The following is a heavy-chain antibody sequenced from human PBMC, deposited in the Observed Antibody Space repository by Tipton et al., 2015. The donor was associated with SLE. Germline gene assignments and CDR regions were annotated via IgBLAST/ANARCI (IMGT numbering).Heavy chain of an antibody. CDR3: ARGGTYYDILRVTYYYYGMDV. Sequence: TLSLTCAVSGYSISSGYYWSWIRQPPGKGLEWIGEINHSGSPNYDPSLKSRVTISVDTSKNQFSLKLSSVTAADTAVYYCARGGTYYDILRVTYYYYGMDVWGQGTTVTVSS. V-gene: IGHV4-34*01. CDR2: INHSGSP. J-gene: IGHJ6*02. CDR1: GYSISSGYY. D-gene: IGHD3-9*01.